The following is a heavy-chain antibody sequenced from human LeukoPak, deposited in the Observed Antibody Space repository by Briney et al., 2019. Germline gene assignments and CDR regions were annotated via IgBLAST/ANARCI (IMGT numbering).Heavy chain of an antibody. J-gene: IGHJ4*02. CDR2: INPNSGGT. V-gene: IGHV1-2*02. Sequence: ASVKVSCKASGYTFTGYYMHWVRQAPGQGLEWMGWINPNSGGTNYAQKFQGRVTMTRDTSISTAYMELSRLRSDDTAVYYCARARKQRGYSYGWYYFDYWGQGTLVTVSS. CDR1: GYTFTGYY. D-gene: IGHD5-18*01. CDR3: ARARKQRGYSYGWYYFDY.